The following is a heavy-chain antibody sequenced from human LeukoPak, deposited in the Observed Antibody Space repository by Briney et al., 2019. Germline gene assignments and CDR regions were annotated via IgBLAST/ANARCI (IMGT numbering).Heavy chain of an antibody. V-gene: IGHV4-38-2*01. J-gene: IGHJ4*02. CDR1: GYSISSGYY. D-gene: IGHD5-18*01. CDR2: IYHSGST. Sequence: PSETLSLTCAVSGYSISSGYYWGWIRQPPGKGLEWIGSIYHSGSTYYNPSLKSRVTISVDTSKNQFSLKLSSVTAADTAAYYCVTVDTAMVTSGYFDYWGQGTLVTVSS. CDR3: VTVDTAMVTSGYFDY.